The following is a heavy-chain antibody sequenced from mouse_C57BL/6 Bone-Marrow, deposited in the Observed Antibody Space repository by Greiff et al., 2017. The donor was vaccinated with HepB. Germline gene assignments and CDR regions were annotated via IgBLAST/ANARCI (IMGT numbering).Heavy chain of an antibody. V-gene: IGHV6-6*01. CDR2: IRNKAKNHAT. J-gene: IGHJ4*01. Sequence: DVMLVESSPSLMHSGSSMPLPCAAPVFSCSDVCMYSVFQSPEKGLEWVAEIRNKAKNHATYYAESVKGRFTISRDDSNSSVYLQMNSLRAEDTGIYCCTRDAVVATAGCWGQGTSVTVSS. CDR1: VFSCSDVC. CDR3: TRDAVVATAGC. D-gene: IGHD1-1*01.